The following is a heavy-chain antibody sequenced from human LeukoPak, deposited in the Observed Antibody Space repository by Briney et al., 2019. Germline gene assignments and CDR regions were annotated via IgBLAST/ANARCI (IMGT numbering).Heavy chain of an antibody. J-gene: IGHJ5*02. CDR3: ARGPTMVRGVRTKWFDP. D-gene: IGHD3-10*01. CDR1: GGSFSGYY. V-gene: IGHV4-34*01. CDR2: INHSGST. Sequence: SETLSLTCAVYGGSFSGYYWSWIRQPPGKGLEWIGEINHSGSTNYNPSLKSRVTISVDTSKNQFSLKLSSVTAADTAVYCCARGPTMVRGVRTKWFDPWGQGTLVIVSS.